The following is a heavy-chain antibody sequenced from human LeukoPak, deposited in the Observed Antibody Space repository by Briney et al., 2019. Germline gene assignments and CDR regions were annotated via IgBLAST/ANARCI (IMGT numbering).Heavy chain of an antibody. CDR1: GFTFSSYW. V-gene: IGHV3-7*03. J-gene: IGHJ4*02. CDR3: AKNKPTRRIVLMVYAHNYFDY. D-gene: IGHD2-8*01. CDR2: IKQDGSEK. Sequence: GGSLRLSCAASGFTFSSYWMSWVRQAPGKGLEWVANIKQDGSEKYYVDSVKGRFTISRDNSKNTLYLQMNSLRAEDTAVYYCAKNKPTRRIVLMVYAHNYFDYWGQGTLVTVSS.